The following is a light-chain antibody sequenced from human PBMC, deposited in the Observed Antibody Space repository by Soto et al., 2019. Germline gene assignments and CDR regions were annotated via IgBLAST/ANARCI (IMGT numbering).Light chain of an antibody. CDR2: EVI. J-gene: IGLJ2*01. CDR3: SSYAGSNNLHVL. CDR1: SSDVGGYEY. V-gene: IGLV2-8*01. Sequence: QSVLTQPPSASGSPGQSVTISCTGSSSDVGGYEYVSWYQQHPGEAPKLIIYEVIKRPSGVPDRFSGSKSGNTASLTVSGLQAEDEADYYCSSYAGSNNLHVLFGGGTKLTVL.